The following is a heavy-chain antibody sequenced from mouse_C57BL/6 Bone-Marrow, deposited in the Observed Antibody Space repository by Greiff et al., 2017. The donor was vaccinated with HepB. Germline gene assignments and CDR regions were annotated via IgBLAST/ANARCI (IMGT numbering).Heavy chain of an antibody. CDR2: INPSSGYT. CDR1: GYTFTSYT. J-gene: IGHJ2*01. CDR3: ARWGLLHFDY. V-gene: IGHV1-4*01. Sequence: QVQLQQSGAELARPGASVKMSCKASGYTFTSYTMHWVNQRPGQGLEWIGYINPSSGYTKYNQKFKDKATLTADKSSSTAYMQLSSLTSEDSAVYYCARWGLLHFDYWGQGTTLTVSS. D-gene: IGHD2-3*01.